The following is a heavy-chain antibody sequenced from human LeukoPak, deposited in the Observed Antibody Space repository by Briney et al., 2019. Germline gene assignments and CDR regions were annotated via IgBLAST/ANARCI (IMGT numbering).Heavy chain of an antibody. CDR2: FYSDGST. CDR3: ARDNGHRRLEAAGLGY. CDR1: GFTVSNNC. V-gene: IGHV3-66*01. Sequence: PGGSLRLSCAASGFTVSNNCMSWVRQAPGKGLEWVSVFYSDGSTDYADSVKGRFTISRDKSKNTLYLQMNSLRAEDTAVYYCARDNGHRRLEAAGLGYWGQGTLVTVSS. D-gene: IGHD6-13*01. J-gene: IGHJ4*02.